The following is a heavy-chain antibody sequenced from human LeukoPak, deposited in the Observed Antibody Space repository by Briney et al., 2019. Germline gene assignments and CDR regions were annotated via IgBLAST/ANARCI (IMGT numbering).Heavy chain of an antibody. V-gene: IGHV1-69*04. J-gene: IGHJ4*02. Sequence: ASVKVSCKASGYTFTSYAISWVRQAPGQGLEWMGRIIPILGIANYAQKFQGRVTITADKSTSTAYMELSSLRSEDTAVYYCARGFKFGSGWYYFDYWGQGTLVTVSS. CDR3: ARGFKFGSGWYYFDY. CDR2: IIPILGIA. D-gene: IGHD6-19*01. CDR1: GYTFTSYA.